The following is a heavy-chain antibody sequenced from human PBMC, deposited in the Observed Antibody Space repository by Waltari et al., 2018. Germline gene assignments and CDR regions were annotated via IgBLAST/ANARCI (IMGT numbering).Heavy chain of an antibody. CDR2: INHSGST. J-gene: IGHJ4*02. CDR1: GGSFSGYY. Sequence: QVQLQQWGAGLLKPSETLSLTCAVYGGSFSGYYWSWIRQPPGKGLEWIGEINHSGSTNYNPSLKIRVTISVDTSKNQFSLKLSSVTAADTAVYYCARVGYGSGSYYFDYWGQGTLVTVSS. D-gene: IGHD3-10*01. V-gene: IGHV4-34*01. CDR3: ARVGYGSGSYYFDY.